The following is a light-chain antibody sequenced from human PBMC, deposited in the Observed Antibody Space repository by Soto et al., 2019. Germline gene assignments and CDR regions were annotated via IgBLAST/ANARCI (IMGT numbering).Light chain of an antibody. Sequence: EIVMTQSPVTLSVSPGERATLSCRASQSVSSNLAWYQQKPGQAPRLLIYDASTRATGIPARFSSSGSGTDFNLTISSLQSEDFAVYYCQQYYHWPRTFGQGTKVDIK. CDR1: QSVSSN. J-gene: IGKJ1*01. V-gene: IGKV3-15*01. CDR2: DAS. CDR3: QQYYHWPRT.